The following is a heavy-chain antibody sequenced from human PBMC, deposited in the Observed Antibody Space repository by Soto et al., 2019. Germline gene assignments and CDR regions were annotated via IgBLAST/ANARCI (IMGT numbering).Heavy chain of an antibody. V-gene: IGHV4-39*01. Sequence: SETLSLTCTVSGGSISSSSYYWGWIRQPPGKGLEWIGSIYYSGSTYYNPSLKSRVTISVDTSKNQFSLKLSSVTAADTAVYYCASQNNPYYHYGMDVWGQGTTVTVSS. CDR1: GGSISSSSYY. D-gene: IGHD1-1*01. CDR3: ASQNNPYYHYGMDV. J-gene: IGHJ6*02. CDR2: IYYSGST.